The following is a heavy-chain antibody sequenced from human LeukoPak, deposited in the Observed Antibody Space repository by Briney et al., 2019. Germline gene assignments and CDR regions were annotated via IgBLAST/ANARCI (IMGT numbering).Heavy chain of an antibody. CDR1: GFTFSSYN. CDR3: ARELVVVNAEYFQH. J-gene: IGHJ1*01. Sequence: GGSLRLSCAASGFTFSSYNMKWVRQAPGKGLEWVSYISPASDTIHYADSMRGRFTISRDNAKNSLYLQMNSLRAEDTAVYYCARELVVVNAEYFQHWGQGTLVTVSS. V-gene: IGHV3-48*01. D-gene: IGHD3-22*01. CDR2: ISPASDTI.